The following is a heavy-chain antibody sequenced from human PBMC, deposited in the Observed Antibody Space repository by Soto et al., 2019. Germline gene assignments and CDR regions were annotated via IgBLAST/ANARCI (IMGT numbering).Heavy chain of an antibody. CDR1: GGSFSGYY. Sequence: NPSETLSLTCAVYGGSFSGYYWSWIRQPPGKGLEWIGEINHSGSTNYNPSLKSRVTISVDTSKNQFSLKLSSVTAADTAVYYCAREPGTSVGATYYFDYWGQGTLVTVYS. J-gene: IGHJ4*02. CDR3: AREPGTSVGATYYFDY. CDR2: INHSGST. V-gene: IGHV4-34*01. D-gene: IGHD1-26*01.